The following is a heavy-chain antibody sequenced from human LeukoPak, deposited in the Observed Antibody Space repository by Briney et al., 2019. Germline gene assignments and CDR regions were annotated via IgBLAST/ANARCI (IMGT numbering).Heavy chain of an antibody. CDR3: ARGPNYYDSSGYREGLDY. CDR1: GGSFSGYY. D-gene: IGHD3-22*01. Sequence: PSETLSLTCAVYGGSFSGYYWSWIRQPPGKGLEWIGEINHSGSTNYNPSLKSRVTISVDTSKNQFSLKLSSVTAADTAVYYCARGPNYYDSSGYREGLDYWGQGTLVTVSS. V-gene: IGHV4-34*01. CDR2: INHSGST. J-gene: IGHJ4*02.